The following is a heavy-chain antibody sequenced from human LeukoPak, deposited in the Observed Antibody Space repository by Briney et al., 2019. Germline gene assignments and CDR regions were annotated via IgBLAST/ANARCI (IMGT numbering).Heavy chain of an antibody. CDR2: IRYDGSNK. J-gene: IGHJ5*02. CDR1: GFTFSSYG. Sequence: PGGSLRLSCAASGFTFSSYGTHWVRQAPGKGLEWVAFIRYDGSNKYYADSVKGRFTISRDNSKNTLYLQMNSLRAEDTAVYYCAKDTLGYCSSTSCYSLGEYNWFDPWGQGTLVTVSS. D-gene: IGHD2-2*01. V-gene: IGHV3-30*02. CDR3: AKDTLGYCSSTSCYSLGEYNWFDP.